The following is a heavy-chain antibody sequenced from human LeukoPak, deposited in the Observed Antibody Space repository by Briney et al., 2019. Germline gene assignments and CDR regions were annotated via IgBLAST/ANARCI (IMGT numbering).Heavy chain of an antibody. D-gene: IGHD6-19*01. CDR2: TYYRSKWYS. CDR3: ARDLGNSGWYTFDY. CDR1: GDSVSSNNGA. J-gene: IGHJ4*02. V-gene: IGHV6-1*01. Sequence: PSQTLSLTCAISGDSVSSNNGAWNWIRQSPSRGLEWLGRTYYRSKWYSDYAVSMGGRITINPDTSKNHFSLQLNSVTPDDTAVYYCARDLGNSGWYTFDYWGQGTLATVSS.